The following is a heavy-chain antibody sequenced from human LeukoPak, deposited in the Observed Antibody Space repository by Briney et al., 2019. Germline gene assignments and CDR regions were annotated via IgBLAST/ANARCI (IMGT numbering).Heavy chain of an antibody. D-gene: IGHD3-16*01. V-gene: IGHV3-74*01. CDR3: ARDLWV. Sequence: GGSLRLSCAASGFTFNNYWMHWVRQAPGEGLMWVSRINGEGSDTNYADSVRGRFTISRDNAKNTLYLQMNSLRAEDTVVYYCARDLWVGGQGTLVTVSS. J-gene: IGHJ4*02. CDR2: INGEGSDT. CDR1: GFTFNNYW.